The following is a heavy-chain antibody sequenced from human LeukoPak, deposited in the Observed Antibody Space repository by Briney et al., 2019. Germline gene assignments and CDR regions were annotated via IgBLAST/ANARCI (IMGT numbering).Heavy chain of an antibody. CDR3: ARQLLSYDWFLGY. Sequence: GASVKVSCKASGYTFTEYYIHWVRQAPGQGLEWVGWINTISGGTKSAQNFQVRGIMTRDTSITTAYMELTALRYDDTAVYFCARQLLSYDWFLGYWGQGTVVTVSS. D-gene: IGHD3-9*01. CDR2: INTISGGT. V-gene: IGHV1-2*02. CDR1: GYTFTEYY. J-gene: IGHJ4*02.